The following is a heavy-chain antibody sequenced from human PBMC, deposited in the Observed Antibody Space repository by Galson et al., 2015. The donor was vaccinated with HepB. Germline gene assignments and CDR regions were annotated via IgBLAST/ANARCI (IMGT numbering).Heavy chain of an antibody. CDR1: GFTFGDYA. Sequence: SLRLSCAASGFTFGDYAMSWVRQAPGKGLEWVGFIRSKAYGGTTEYAASVKGRFTISRDGSKSIAYLQMNSLKTEDTAVYYCTRDSSSWYGAFDIWGQGTMVTVSS. CDR2: IRSKAYGGTT. J-gene: IGHJ3*02. CDR3: TRDSSSWYGAFDI. D-gene: IGHD6-13*01. V-gene: IGHV3-49*04.